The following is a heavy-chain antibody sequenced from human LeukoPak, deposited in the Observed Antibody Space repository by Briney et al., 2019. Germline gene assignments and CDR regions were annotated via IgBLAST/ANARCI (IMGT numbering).Heavy chain of an antibody. CDR3: ARISNRTRWLRKVGFDY. V-gene: IGHV4-4*02. J-gene: IGHJ4*02. D-gene: IGHD5-12*01. CDR2: IYHSGST. Sequence: SETLSLTCAVSGGSISSSNWWSWVRQPPGKGLEWIGEIYHSGSTNYNPSLKSRVTISVDTSKNQFSLKLSSVTAADTAVYYCARISNRTRWLRKVGFDYWGQGTLVTVSS. CDR1: GGSISSSNW.